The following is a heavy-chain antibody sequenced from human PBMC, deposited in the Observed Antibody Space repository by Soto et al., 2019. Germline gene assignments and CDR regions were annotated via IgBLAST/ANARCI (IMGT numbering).Heavy chain of an antibody. Sequence: GASVKVSCKASGYLFGDYYMHWVRQAPGQGLEWMALINPNSGDTIYAQKFQGRVTMTRDTSISTAYMELTRLTSDDTAVYYCARALWNDAFDIWGQGTMVTVPS. CDR1: GYLFGDYY. V-gene: IGHV1-2*02. D-gene: IGHD1-1*01. CDR2: INPNSGDT. J-gene: IGHJ3*02. CDR3: ARALWNDAFDI.